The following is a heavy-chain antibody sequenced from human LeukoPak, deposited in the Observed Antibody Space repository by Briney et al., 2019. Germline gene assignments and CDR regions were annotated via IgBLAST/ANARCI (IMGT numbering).Heavy chain of an antibody. CDR2: IIPILGIA. CDR1: GGTFSSYT. V-gene: IGHV1-69*02. CDR3: ARARSCGGDCYSDDY. D-gene: IGHD2-21*02. Sequence: ASVKVSCKASGGTFSSYTISWMRQAPGQGLGWMGRIIPILGIANYAQKFQGRVTITADKSTSTAYMELSSLRSEDTAVYYCARARSCGGDCYSDDYWGQGTLVTVSS. J-gene: IGHJ4*02.